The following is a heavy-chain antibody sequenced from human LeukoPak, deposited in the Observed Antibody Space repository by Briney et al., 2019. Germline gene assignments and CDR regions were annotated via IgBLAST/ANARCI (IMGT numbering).Heavy chain of an antibody. CDR3: ATTYHYDYVWGSYPYDWFDP. CDR2: IIPIFGTA. CDR1: GYTFTSYD. J-gene: IGHJ5*02. V-gene: IGHV1-69*06. Sequence: ASVKVSCKASGYTFTSYDINWVRQAPGQGLEWMGGIIPIFGTANYAQKFQGRVTITADKSTSTAYMELSSLRSEDTAVYYCATTYHYDYVWGSYPYDWFDPWGQGTLVTVSS. D-gene: IGHD3-16*02.